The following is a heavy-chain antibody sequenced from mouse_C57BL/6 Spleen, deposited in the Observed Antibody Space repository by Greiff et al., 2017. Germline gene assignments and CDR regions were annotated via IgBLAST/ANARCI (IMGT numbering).Heavy chain of an antibody. CDR2: ISSGGSYT. CDR3: ARQTLTGTVLDY. D-gene: IGHD4-1*01. CDR1: GFTFSSYG. J-gene: IGHJ2*01. Sequence: EVKVVESGGDLVKPGGSLKLSCAASGFTFSSYGMSWVRQTPDKRLEWVATISSGGSYTYYPDSVKGRFTISRDNAKNTLYLQMSSLKSEDTAMYYCARQTLTGTVLDYWGQGTTLTVSS. V-gene: IGHV5-6*01.